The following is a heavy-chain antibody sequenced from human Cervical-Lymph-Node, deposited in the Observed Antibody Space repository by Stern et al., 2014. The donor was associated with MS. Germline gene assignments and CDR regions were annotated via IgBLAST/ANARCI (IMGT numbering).Heavy chain of an antibody. CDR1: GGTFRSYG. V-gene: IGHV1-69*01. D-gene: IGHD4-17*01. CDR3: ARDFTTVTAFGMDL. CDR2: SIPVLGTS. Sequence: DQLVESGAEVKKPGSSVKVSCKASGGTFRSYGITWVRQAPGQGLEWMGGSIPVLGTSNYAQKFQGRVTIIADESTHTSYMELSSLTSEDTAVYYCARDFTTVTAFGMDLWGQGTTVIVSS. J-gene: IGHJ6*02.